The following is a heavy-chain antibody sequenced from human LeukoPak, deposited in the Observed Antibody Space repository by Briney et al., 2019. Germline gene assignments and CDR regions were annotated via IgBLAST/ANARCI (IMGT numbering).Heavy chain of an antibody. D-gene: IGHD2-15*01. CDR3: AREWVVVDYYYGMDV. J-gene: IGHJ6*02. Sequence: GGSLRLSCSASGFMFSSYAFHWVRQAPGKGLEWVAFIPYDGSNNDYADSVKGRFTISRDNSKSTLYLQMNSLRVDDTAVYYCAREWVVVDYYYGMDVWGQGTTVTVSS. V-gene: IGHV3-30*04. CDR1: GFMFSSYA. CDR2: IPYDGSNN.